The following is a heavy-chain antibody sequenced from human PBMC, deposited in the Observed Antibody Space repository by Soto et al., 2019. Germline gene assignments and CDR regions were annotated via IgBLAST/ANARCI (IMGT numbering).Heavy chain of an antibody. D-gene: IGHD3-22*01. CDR3: ARVFVPNYYDSSGPRFDY. V-gene: IGHV4-31*03. J-gene: IGHJ4*02. CDR1: GGSISSGGYY. Sequence: QVQLQESGPGLVKPSQTLSLTCTVSGGSISSGGYYWSWIRQHPGKGLEWIGYIYYSGSTYYNPSLKSRVTISVDTSKNQFSLKLSSVTAADTAVYYCARVFVPNYYDSSGPRFDYWGQGTLVTVSS. CDR2: IYYSGST.